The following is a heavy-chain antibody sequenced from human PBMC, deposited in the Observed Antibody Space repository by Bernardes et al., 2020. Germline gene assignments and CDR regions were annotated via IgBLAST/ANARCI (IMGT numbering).Heavy chain of an antibody. CDR2: LSSSSTTI. CDR3: ASGLNYCSADCSYY. D-gene: IGHD2-21*02. V-gene: IGHV3-48*01. J-gene: IGHJ4*02. CDR1: GFTFSIYS. Sequence: GGSLRLSCAASGFTFSIYSMNWVRQAPGTGLEWLSYLSSSSTTIYYADSVKGRFTISRDNAKKSLYLQMNSLRADDTAVYYCASGLNYCSADCSYYGGQGTLVTVSS.